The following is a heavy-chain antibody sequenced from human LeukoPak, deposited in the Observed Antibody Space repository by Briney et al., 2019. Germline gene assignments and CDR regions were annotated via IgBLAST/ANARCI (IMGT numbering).Heavy chain of an antibody. D-gene: IGHD2-21*02. CDR1: GYSFTSYW. CDR2: IDPSDSYT. CDR3: AGLEGPAYCGGDCYYFDY. V-gene: IGHV5-10-1*01. Sequence: GESLKISCKGSGYSFTSYWISWVRQIPGKGLEWMGRIDPSDSYTNYSPSFQGHTTISADKSISTAYLQWSSLKASDTAMYYCAGLEGPAYCGGDCYYFDYWGQGTLVTVSS. J-gene: IGHJ4*02.